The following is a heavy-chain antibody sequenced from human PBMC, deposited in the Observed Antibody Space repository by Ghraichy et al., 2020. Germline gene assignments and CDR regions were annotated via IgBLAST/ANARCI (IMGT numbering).Heavy chain of an antibody. D-gene: IGHD5/OR15-5a*01. V-gene: IGHV5-51*01. J-gene: IGHJ6*02. CDR2: IYPGDSDT. CDR3: ARLEGVVSRNYYGMDV. Sequence: GESLNISCKGSGYSFTNYWIGWVRQMPGKGLEWMGIIYPGDSDTRYSPSFQGQVTISADKSISTAYLQWSSLKASDTAMYYCARLEGVVSRNYYGMDVWGQGTTVTVSS. CDR1: GYSFTNYW.